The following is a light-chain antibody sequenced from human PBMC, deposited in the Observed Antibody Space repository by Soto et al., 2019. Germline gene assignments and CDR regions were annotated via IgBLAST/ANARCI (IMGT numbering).Light chain of an antibody. CDR3: QQYSRSPWT. Sequence: EIVLTQSPGTLSLSPGERATLSCRASQSVSRNYLAWYQQKPGQAPRLLIYGASSRATGIPDRFSGSGSGTDFTLTISRLEPEEFAVFYCQQYSRSPWTFGQGTKVDIK. J-gene: IGKJ1*01. V-gene: IGKV3-20*01. CDR2: GAS. CDR1: QSVSRNY.